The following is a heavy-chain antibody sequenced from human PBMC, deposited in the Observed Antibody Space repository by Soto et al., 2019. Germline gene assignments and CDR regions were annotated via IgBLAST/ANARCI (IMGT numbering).Heavy chain of an antibody. CDR1: GFTFGDYA. CDR2: IRSKASGGTA. J-gene: IGHJ3*02. CDR3: TRDLLGVRAFDM. V-gene: IGHV3-49*03. Sequence: EVQLVESGGDLVQPGRSLRLSCTTSGFTFGDYAVSWLRQAPGKGLEWVSFIRSKASGGTAEYAASVKGRCTISRDDSKSIAYLQMNSLKTEDTAVYYCTRDLLGVRAFDMWGQGTMVTVSS. D-gene: IGHD3-16*01.